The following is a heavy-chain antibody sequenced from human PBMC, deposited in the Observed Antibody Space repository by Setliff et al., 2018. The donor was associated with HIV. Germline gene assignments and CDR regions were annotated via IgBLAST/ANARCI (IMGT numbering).Heavy chain of an antibody. V-gene: IGHV4-4*07. CDR1: SDSIRRYY. D-gene: IGHD3-10*01. CDR3: ARHGRSYDSGRWYNWFDS. CDR2: MHVSRET. J-gene: IGHJ5*01. Sequence: PSETLSLTCIVSSDSIRRYYVNWIRQPAGKGLEWIGLMHVSRETNYNPSLESRVTISMDTSKNQFSLKLSSVTAADAALYFCARHGRSYDSGRWYNWFDSWGQGTPVTVSS.